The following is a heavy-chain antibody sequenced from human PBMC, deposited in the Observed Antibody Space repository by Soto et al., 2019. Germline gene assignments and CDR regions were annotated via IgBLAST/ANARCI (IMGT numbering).Heavy chain of an antibody. CDR2: ISYDGSNK. CDR1: GFTFSSYA. D-gene: IGHD4-17*01. CDR3: ASRTYYGGNGVDY. Sequence: GGSLRLSCAASGFTFSSYAMHWVRQAPGKGLEWVAVISYDGSNKYYADSVKGRFTISRDNSKNTLYLQMNSLRAEDTAVYYCASRTYYGGNGVDYWGQGTLVTVSS. J-gene: IGHJ4*02. V-gene: IGHV3-30-3*01.